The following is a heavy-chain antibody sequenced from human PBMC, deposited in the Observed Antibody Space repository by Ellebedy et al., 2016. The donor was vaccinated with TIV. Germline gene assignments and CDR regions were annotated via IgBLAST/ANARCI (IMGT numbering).Heavy chain of an antibody. V-gene: IGHV3-66*01. CDR2: IYIGGST. J-gene: IGHJ4*02. CDR3: VPRMVVAFEY. CDR1: GFTVSSIY. Sequence: GESLKISCAATGFTVSSIYMTWVRQAPGKGLEWVSIIYIGGSTYYADSVKGRFTISRDNSKNTLYLQMSSLRAEDTAVYYCVPRMVVAFEYWGQGTLVTVSS. D-gene: IGHD2-21*01.